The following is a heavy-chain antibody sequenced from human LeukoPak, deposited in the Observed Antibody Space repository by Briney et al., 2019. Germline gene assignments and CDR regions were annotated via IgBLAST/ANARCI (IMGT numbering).Heavy chain of an antibody. CDR2: IYSSGST. CDR3: AREGLNMVRGVIPKEAWGWFDP. Sequence: SETLSLTCAVSGGSFSGHYWNWIRQPAGKGLEWIGRIYSSGSTNYNPSLKSRVTISVDTSKNQFSLKLNSVTAADTAVYYCAREGLNMVRGVIPKEAWGWFDPWGQGTLVTVSS. D-gene: IGHD3-10*01. J-gene: IGHJ5*02. CDR1: GGSFSGHY. V-gene: IGHV4-4*07.